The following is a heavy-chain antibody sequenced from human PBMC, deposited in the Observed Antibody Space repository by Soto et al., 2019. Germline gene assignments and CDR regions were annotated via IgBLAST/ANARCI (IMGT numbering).Heavy chain of an antibody. D-gene: IGHD3-22*01. CDR2: ISVSVGST. V-gene: IGHV3-23*01. CDR3: AKRDVPHSTSNAYFYDH. Sequence: GGSLRLSCVVSGFPFAPSTMSWVRQAPGKGLEWVSTISVSVGSTYSADSVQGRFTVSSDISDNTLFLRTTSLTADDTAVYFCAKRDVPHSTSNAYFYDHWGRGVLVTVSS. J-gene: IGHJ1*01. CDR1: GFPFAPST.